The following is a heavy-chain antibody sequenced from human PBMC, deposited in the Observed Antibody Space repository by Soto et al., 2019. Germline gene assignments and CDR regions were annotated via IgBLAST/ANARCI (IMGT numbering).Heavy chain of an antibody. D-gene: IGHD2-2*01. CDR2: ISVYSDGT. V-gene: IGHV1-18*01. CDR3: ARVVPGAEAWFGP. J-gene: IGHJ5*02. Sequence: QVQLVQYGGEVKRPGASVKVSCKTSGYTFSNYGITWVRQAPGQPLEWLGWISVYSDGTNYAQKFPGRVSMTTDTSTTTAYMELRSLRSDDTAVYYCARVVPGAEAWFGPWGQGTLVTVSS. CDR1: GYTFSNYG.